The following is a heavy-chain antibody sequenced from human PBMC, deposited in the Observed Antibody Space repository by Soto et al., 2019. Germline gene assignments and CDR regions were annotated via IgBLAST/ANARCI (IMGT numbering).Heavy chain of an antibody. CDR3: AKEIIYYCGMDV. J-gene: IGHJ6*02. D-gene: IGHD3-10*01. V-gene: IGHV3-23*01. CDR2: ISGSGGST. CDR1: GFTFSSYA. Sequence: GSLRLSCAASGFTFSSYAMSCVRQAPGKGLEWVSAISGSGGSTYYADSVKGRFTISRDNPKNTLYLQMNSLRAEDTAVYYCAKEIIYYCGMDVWGQGTTVTVYS.